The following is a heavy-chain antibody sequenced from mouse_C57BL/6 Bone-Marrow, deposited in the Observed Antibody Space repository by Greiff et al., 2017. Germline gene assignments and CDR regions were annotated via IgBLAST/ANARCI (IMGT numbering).Heavy chain of an antibody. CDR3: AWGDYDYWYFDV. V-gene: IGHV1-55*01. CDR1: GYTFTSYW. D-gene: IGHD2-4*01. Sequence: QVQLQQPGAELVKPGASVKMSCKASGYTFTSYWITWVKQRPGQGLVWIGDIYPGSGSTNYNEKFKSKATLTVDTSSSTAYMQLSSLTSEDSAVYYCAWGDYDYWYFDVWGTGTTVTVSS. CDR2: IYPGSGST. J-gene: IGHJ1*03.